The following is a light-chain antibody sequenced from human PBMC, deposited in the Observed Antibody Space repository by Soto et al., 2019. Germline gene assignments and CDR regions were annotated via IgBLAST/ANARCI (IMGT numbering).Light chain of an antibody. Sequence: QSALTQPASVSGSPGQSITISCTGTSSDVGGYNYVSWYQLHPGKAPKLMIYEVSNRPSGISNRFSASKSGNTASLTISGLQAEDEADYYCCSYTRSTAYVFGTGTKLTVL. CDR1: SSDVGGYNY. CDR3: CSYTRSTAYV. J-gene: IGLJ1*01. CDR2: EVS. V-gene: IGLV2-14*01.